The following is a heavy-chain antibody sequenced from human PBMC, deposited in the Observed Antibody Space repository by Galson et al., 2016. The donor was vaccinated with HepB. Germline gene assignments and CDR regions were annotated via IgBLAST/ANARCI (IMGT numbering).Heavy chain of an antibody. V-gene: IGHV3-33*01. Sequence: SLRLSCAASGLTFSNYGMPWVRQAPGEGLEWVAVIWYDGSNKYYADSVKGRFTISRDNSKNTLYLQMNSLRAEDTAVYYCARGYSSSWYLYYFDYWGQGTLVTVSS. J-gene: IGHJ4*02. D-gene: IGHD6-13*01. CDR3: ARGYSSSWYLYYFDY. CDR1: GLTFSNYG. CDR2: IWYDGSNK.